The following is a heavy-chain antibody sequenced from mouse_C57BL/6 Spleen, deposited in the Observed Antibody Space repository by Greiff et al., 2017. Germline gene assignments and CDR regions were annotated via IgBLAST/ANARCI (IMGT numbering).Heavy chain of an antibody. J-gene: IGHJ4*01. CDR2: IYPGSGST. Sequence: QVQLQQPGAELVKPGASVKMSCKASGYTFTSYWITWVKQRPGQGLEWIGDIYPGSGSTNYNEKFKSKATLTVDTSSSTAYMQLSKLTSEDSAVYYCARRRGYDGYYEAMDYWGQGTSVTVSS. V-gene: IGHV1-55*01. D-gene: IGHD2-3*01. CDR3: ARRRGYDGYYEAMDY. CDR1: GYTFTSYW.